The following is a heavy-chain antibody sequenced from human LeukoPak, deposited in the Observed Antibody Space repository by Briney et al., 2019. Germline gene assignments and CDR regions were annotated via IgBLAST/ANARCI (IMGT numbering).Heavy chain of an antibody. D-gene: IGHD1-26*01. CDR3: ARAKYSGSYYDLDY. CDR2: IIPILGIA. V-gene: IGHV1-69*04. CDR1: GGTFSSYA. Sequence: SVKVSCTASGGTFSSYAISWVRQAPGQGLEWMGRIIPILGIANYAQKFQGRVTITADKSTSTAYMELSSLRSEDTAVYYCARAKYSGSYYDLDYWGQGTLVTVSS. J-gene: IGHJ4*02.